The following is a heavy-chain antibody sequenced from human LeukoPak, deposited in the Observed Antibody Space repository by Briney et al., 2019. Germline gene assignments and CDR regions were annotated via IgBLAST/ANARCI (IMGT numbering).Heavy chain of an antibody. CDR2: IWYDGSNK. V-gene: IGHV3-30*02. J-gene: IGHJ4*02. CDR1: GFTFSSYG. CDR3: AKGGYFDY. Sequence: GGSLRLSCAASGFTFSSYGMHWVRQAPGKGLEWEAVIWYDGSNKYYADSVKGRFTISRDNSESTLYLQMDSLRGDDAAVYYCAKGGYFDYWGQGTLVTVSS. D-gene: IGHD3-10*01.